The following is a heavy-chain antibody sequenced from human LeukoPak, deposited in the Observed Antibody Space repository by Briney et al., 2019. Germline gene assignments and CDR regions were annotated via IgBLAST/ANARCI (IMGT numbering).Heavy chain of an antibody. Sequence: ASVKVSCKASGYTFTGYYMHWVRPAPGHGLEWMGRINPNSGGTNYAQKFQGRVTMTRDTSISTAYMELSRLRSDDTAVYYCASSDCSGGSCYLDYWGQGTLVTVSS. J-gene: IGHJ4*02. CDR2: INPNSGGT. CDR3: ASSDCSGGSCYLDY. D-gene: IGHD2-15*01. V-gene: IGHV1-2*06. CDR1: GYTFTGYY.